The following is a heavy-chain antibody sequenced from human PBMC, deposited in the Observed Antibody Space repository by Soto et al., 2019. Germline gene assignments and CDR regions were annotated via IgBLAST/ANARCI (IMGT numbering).Heavy chain of an antibody. CDR2: ISYSGHT. Sequence: QVQLQESGPGLVKPSETLSLTCTVSGGSINSYYWSWVRQPPGQGLEWIGYISYSGHTNYNPSIQNRVTMSVDTSKNQCSLKLRFVTAADTAVYYCAREALAEWERHFDYWGQGTLVTVA. CDR1: GGSINSYY. V-gene: IGHV4-59*01. J-gene: IGHJ4*02. CDR3: AREALAEWERHFDY. D-gene: IGHD1-26*01.